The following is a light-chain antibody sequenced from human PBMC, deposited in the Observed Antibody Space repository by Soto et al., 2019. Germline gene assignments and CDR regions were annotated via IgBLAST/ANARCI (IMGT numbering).Light chain of an antibody. V-gene: IGLV2-14*01. CDR1: SSDVGASNY. CDR3: NAYTTSSTRV. J-gene: IGLJ1*01. Sequence: QSVLTQPASVSGSPGQSITISCTGTSSDVGASNYVSWYQQLPGKVPNLIIYEVSSRPSGVSDRFSGFKSGNTASLTLSGLQAEDEGDYYCNAYTTSSTRVFGSGTKVTVL. CDR2: EVS.